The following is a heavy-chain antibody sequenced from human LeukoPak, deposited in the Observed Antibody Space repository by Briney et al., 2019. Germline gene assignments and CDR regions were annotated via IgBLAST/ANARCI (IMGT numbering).Heavy chain of an antibody. J-gene: IGHJ4*02. CDR1: GFAFSSYA. CDR3: AKERLGYFDY. V-gene: IGHV3-23*01. CDR2: ITTNGGST. Sequence: GGSLRLSCAASGFAFSSYAMSWVRQAPGRGLEWVSAITTNGGSTYYADSVKGRFTISRDNSKNTLYLQMNSLRPEDRAVYFCAKERLGYFDYWGQGILVTVSS. D-gene: IGHD6-19*01.